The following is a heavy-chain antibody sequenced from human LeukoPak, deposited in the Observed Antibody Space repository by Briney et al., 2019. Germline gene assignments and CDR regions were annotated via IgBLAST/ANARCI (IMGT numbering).Heavy chain of an antibody. CDR1: GGSISSYY. V-gene: IGHV4-59*01. CDR3: ARSYGVIVATGWYFDL. J-gene: IGHJ2*01. Sequence: SETLSLTCTVSGGSISSYYWSWIRQPPGKGLEWIGYIYYSGSTNYNPSLKSRVAISVDTSKNQFSLKLSSVTAADTAVYYCARSYGVIVATGWYFDLWGRGTLVTVSS. CDR2: IYYSGST. D-gene: IGHD5-12*01.